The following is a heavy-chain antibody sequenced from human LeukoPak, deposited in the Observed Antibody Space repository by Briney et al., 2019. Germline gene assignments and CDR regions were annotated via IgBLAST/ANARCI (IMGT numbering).Heavy chain of an antibody. V-gene: IGHV2-5*01. CDR2: IYWNDDK. J-gene: IGHJ4*02. D-gene: IGHD6-6*01. Sequence: SGPTLANPTQTLTLTCTFSGFSLSTSGVGVGWIRQPPGKALEWLALIYWNDDKRYSPSLKSRLIITKDTSKNQVVLTMTNMDPVDTATYYCAHTHIAARSSDYWGQGTLVTVSS. CDR1: GFSLSTSGVG. CDR3: AHTHIAARSSDY.